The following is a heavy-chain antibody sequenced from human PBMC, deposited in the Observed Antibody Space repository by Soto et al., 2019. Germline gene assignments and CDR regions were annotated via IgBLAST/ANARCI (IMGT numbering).Heavy chain of an antibody. V-gene: IGHV4-59*01. CDR3: ARMGAAGTPFKCGGP. CDR2: IYYSGST. J-gene: IGHJ5*02. Sequence: PSETPSLTCTVSGGSISSYYWSWIRQPPGKGLEWIGYIYYSGSTNYNPSLKSRVTISVDTSKNQFSLKLSSVTAADTAVYYCARMGAAGTPFKCGGPWGKGTLVTVS. CDR1: GGSISSYY. D-gene: IGHD6-13*01.